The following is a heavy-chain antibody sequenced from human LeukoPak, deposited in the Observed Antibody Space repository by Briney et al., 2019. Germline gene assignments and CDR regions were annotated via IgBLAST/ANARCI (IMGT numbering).Heavy chain of an antibody. CDR1: GGSFSGYY. V-gene: IGHV4-34*01. J-gene: IGHJ5*02. CDR3: ARTTFYYDTSGYSNWFDP. CDR2: INHSGST. Sequence: SETLSLTCAVYGGSFSGYYWSWIRQPPGKGLEWIGEINHSGSTNYNPSLKSRVTISIDTSKNQFSLKLSSVTAADTAMYYCARTTFYYDTSGYSNWFDPWGQGTLVTVSS. D-gene: IGHD3-22*01.